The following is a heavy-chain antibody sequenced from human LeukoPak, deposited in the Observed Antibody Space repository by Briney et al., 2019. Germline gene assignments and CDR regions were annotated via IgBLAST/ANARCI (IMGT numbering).Heavy chain of an antibody. CDR1: GFTFSSYS. Sequence: GGSLRLSCAASGFTFSSYSMNWVRQAPGKGLEWVSSISSSSSYIYYADSLKGRFTISRDNAKNSLYLQVNSLRVEDTAVYYCASFRSYGFDYWGQGTLVTVSS. D-gene: IGHD1-26*01. V-gene: IGHV3-21*01. CDR2: ISSSSSYI. CDR3: ASFRSYGFDY. J-gene: IGHJ4*02.